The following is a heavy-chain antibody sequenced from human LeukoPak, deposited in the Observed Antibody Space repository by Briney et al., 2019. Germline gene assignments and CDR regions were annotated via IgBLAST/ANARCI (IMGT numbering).Heavy chain of an antibody. CDR2: MGYDGSSK. CDR3: AKMGSLGYSGYELDY. CDR1: GFTFDIYG. Sequence: GGSLRLSCAASGFTFDIYGMHWVRQAPGKGLEWVAFMGYDGSSKYYADSVKGRFTISRDNSKNTLYLQMNSLRAEDTAVYYCAKMGSLGYSGYELDYWGQGTLVTVSS. J-gene: IGHJ4*02. D-gene: IGHD5-12*01. V-gene: IGHV3-30*02.